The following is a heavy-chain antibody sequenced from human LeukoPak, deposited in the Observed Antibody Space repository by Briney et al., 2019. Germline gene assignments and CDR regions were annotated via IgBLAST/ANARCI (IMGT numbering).Heavy chain of an antibody. CDR1: GYAFTSYG. J-gene: IGHJ5*02. Sequence: ASMKVSCKASGYAFTSYGISWVRQAPGQGLEWMGWISAYNGNTNYAQKLQGRVTMTTDTSTSTAYMELRSLRSDDTAVYYCARERRIVGATRYWFDPWGQGTLVTVSS. V-gene: IGHV1-18*01. CDR3: ARERRIVGATRYWFDP. D-gene: IGHD1-26*01. CDR2: ISAYNGNT.